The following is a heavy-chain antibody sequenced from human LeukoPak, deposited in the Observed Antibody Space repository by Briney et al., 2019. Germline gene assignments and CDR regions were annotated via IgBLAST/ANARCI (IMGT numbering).Heavy chain of an antibody. V-gene: IGHV3-23*01. CDR3: AKDKLGTSSLPFDY. CDR1: GFTFSNYA. CDR2: ISGSGGTT. J-gene: IGHJ4*02. Sequence: GGSLRLSCAASGFTFSNYALSWVRQAPGKGLEWVSVISGSGGTTYYADSVKGRFTISRDNSKNTLYLQMNRLRAEDTAVYYCAKDKLGTSSLPFDYWGQGTLVTVSS. D-gene: IGHD7-27*01.